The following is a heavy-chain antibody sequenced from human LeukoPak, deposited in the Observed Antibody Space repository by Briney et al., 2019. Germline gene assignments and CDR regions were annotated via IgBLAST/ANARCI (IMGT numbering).Heavy chain of an antibody. Sequence: PSETLSLTCTVSGGSISSSSYYWGWIRQPPGXXXXXXGSIYYSGSTNYNPSLKSRVTTSVDTSKNQFSLKLSSVTAADTAVYYCVRKAVAQYYFDYWGQGTLVTVSS. D-gene: IGHD6-19*01. V-gene: IGHV4-39*01. J-gene: IGHJ4*02. CDR3: VRKAVAQYYFDY. CDR1: GGSISSSSYY. CDR2: IYYSGST.